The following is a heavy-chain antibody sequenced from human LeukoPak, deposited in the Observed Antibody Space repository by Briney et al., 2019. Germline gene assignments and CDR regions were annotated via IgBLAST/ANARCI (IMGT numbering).Heavy chain of an antibody. CDR1: GYTLTELS. Sequence: GASVKVSCKVSGYTLTELSMHWVRQAPGKGLEWMGGFDPEDGETIYAQKFQGRVTMTEDTSTDTAYMELSSLRSEDTAVYYCAKEAITMVRGVITYAFDIWGQGTMVTVSS. V-gene: IGHV1-24*01. CDR3: AKEAITMVRGVITYAFDI. CDR2: FDPEDGET. D-gene: IGHD3-10*01. J-gene: IGHJ3*02.